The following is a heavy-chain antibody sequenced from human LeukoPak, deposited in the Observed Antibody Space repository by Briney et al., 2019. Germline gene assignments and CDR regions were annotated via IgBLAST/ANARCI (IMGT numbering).Heavy chain of an antibody. D-gene: IGHD6-13*01. CDR1: GYTFTSYG. CDR3: ARVTPDGGIAAAGKLDY. J-gene: IGHJ4*02. V-gene: IGHV1-18*01. Sequence: ASVKVSCKASGYTFTSYGISWVRQAPGQGLEWMGWISAYNGNTNYAQKLQGRVTMTTDTSTSTAYMELRSLRSDDTAVYYCARVTPDGGIAAAGKLDYWGQGTLVTDSS. CDR2: ISAYNGNT.